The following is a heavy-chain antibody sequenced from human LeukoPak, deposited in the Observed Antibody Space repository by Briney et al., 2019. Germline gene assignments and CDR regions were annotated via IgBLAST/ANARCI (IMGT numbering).Heavy chain of an antibody. J-gene: IGHJ6*03. D-gene: IGHD3-3*01. Sequence: SETLSLTCTVSGGSISSGDYYWSWIRQPPGKGLEWIGYMHYSGNTYYNPSLKSRITISVDTSNNQFSLKLSSVTAADTAVYYCAREIFGVVIAGGPYYYYYMDVWGKGTTVTVSS. CDR3: AREIFGVVIAGGPYYYYYMDV. CDR2: MHYSGNT. V-gene: IGHV4-30-4*08. CDR1: GGSISSGDYY.